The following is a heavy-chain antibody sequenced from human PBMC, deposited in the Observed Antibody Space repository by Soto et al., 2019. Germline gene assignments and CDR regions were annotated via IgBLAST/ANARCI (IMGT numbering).Heavy chain of an antibody. Sequence: GGSLRLSCAASGFTFSSYDMHWVRQATGKGLEWVSGIGTAGDTYYPGSVKGGFTISRENAKNSLYLQMNSLRAGDTAVYYCARGGLRWSPNYYYGMDVWGQGTTVTVSS. CDR1: GFTFSSYD. CDR2: IGTAGDT. J-gene: IGHJ6*02. D-gene: IGHD2-15*01. CDR3: ARGGLRWSPNYYYGMDV. V-gene: IGHV3-13*04.